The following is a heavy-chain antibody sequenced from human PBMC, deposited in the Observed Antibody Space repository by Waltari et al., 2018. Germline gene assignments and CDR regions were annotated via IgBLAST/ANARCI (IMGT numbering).Heavy chain of an antibody. CDR1: GFTFSGYS. CDR3: ARWYYNAFDV. D-gene: IGHD1-7*01. V-gene: IGHV3-21*01. Sequence: EVQLVESGGGLVKPGGSLRLSCAASGFTFSGYSMNWSRQAPGEGLEWVSSITTSGTYIHYADSMKGRFTASRDNAKNSLFLQMNSLRAEDTAVYYCARWYYNAFDVWGQGTVVTVSS. CDR2: ITTSGTYI. J-gene: IGHJ3*01.